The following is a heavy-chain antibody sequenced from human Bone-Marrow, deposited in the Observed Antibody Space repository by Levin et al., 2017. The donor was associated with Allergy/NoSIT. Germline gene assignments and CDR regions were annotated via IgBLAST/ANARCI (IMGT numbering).Heavy chain of an antibody. V-gene: IGHV3-7*01. Sequence: PGGSLRLSCAASGFTLSQYWMSWVRQPPGKGLEWVAKIKPDGTETYYVDSLKGRVTTSRDNTRKSLSLQINSLRAEDTAVYYCARDSFSTSSGLDYYYGLDVWGQGTTVTVSS. CDR1: GFTLSQYW. CDR3: ARDSFSTSSGLDYYYGLDV. D-gene: IGHD2/OR15-2a*01. J-gene: IGHJ6*02. CDR2: IKPDGTET.